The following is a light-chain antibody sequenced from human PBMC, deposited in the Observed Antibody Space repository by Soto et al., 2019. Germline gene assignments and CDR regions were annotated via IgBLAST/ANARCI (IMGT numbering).Light chain of an antibody. CDR1: TSNIGAPYD. CDR2: GDN. J-gene: IGLJ1*01. Sequence: QSVLTQPPSVSGAPGQRVSISCTGSTSNIGAPYDVHWYQHLPGAAPKLLIYGDNNRPSGVPDRFSDSKSGTSASLAITSLQAEDEADYYCQSYDISLHNYVFGTGTKLTVL. CDR3: QSYDISLHNYV. V-gene: IGLV1-40*01.